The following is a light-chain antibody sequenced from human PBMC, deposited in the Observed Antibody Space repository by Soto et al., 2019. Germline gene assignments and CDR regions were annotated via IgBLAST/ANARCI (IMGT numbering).Light chain of an antibody. Sequence: VMTQSPTPLSVSPGERATLSCKASHSVGSNLAWYQQNPGQAPRLLIYGASTRATGVPARFSGSRSATQFTLTISSLEPEDVAVYYCQQYGSSPRTFGQGTKVDIK. CDR1: HSVGSN. V-gene: IGKV3-15*01. CDR3: QQYGSSPRT. J-gene: IGKJ1*01. CDR2: GAS.